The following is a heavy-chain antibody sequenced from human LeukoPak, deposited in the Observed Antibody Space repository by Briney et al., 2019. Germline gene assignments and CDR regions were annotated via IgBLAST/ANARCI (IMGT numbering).Heavy chain of an antibody. V-gene: IGHV4-34*01. CDR1: GGSFSGYY. CDR3: ARGDFGGSSGWLFDY. CDR2: INHSGST. J-gene: IGHJ4*02. Sequence: NASETLSLTCAVYGGSFSGYYWSWIRQPPGKGREWIGEINHSGSTNYNPSPKSRVTISVDTSKNQFSLKLSSVTAADTAVYYCARGDFGGSSGWLFDYWGQGTLVTVSS. D-gene: IGHD6-19*01.